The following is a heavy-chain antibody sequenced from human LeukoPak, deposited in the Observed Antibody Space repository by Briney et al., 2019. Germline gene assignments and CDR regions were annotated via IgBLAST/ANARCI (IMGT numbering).Heavy chain of an antibody. Sequence: GASVKVSCKASGYTFTSYDINWARQATGQGLEWMGWMNPNSGNTGYAQKFQGRVTMTRNTSISTAYMELSSLRSEDTAVYYCARVNRGYSYGALDCWGQGTLVTVSS. CDR1: GYTFTSYD. D-gene: IGHD5-18*01. CDR3: ARVNRGYSYGALDC. J-gene: IGHJ4*02. CDR2: MNPNSGNT. V-gene: IGHV1-8*01.